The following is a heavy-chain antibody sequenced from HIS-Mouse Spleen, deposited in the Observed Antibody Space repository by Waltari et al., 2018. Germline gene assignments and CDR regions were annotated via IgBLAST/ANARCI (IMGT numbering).Heavy chain of an antibody. Sequence: QLQLQESGPGLVKPSETLSLPCTVSGGPISSSRYYWGWIRQPPGKGLEWIGSIYYSGSTYYNPSLKSRVTISVDTSKNQFSLKLSSVTAADTAVYYCARDRELYFDYWGQGTLVTVSS. CDR1: GGPISSSRYY. CDR3: ARDRELYFDY. V-gene: IGHV4-39*07. D-gene: IGHD1-26*01. J-gene: IGHJ4*02. CDR2: IYYSGST.